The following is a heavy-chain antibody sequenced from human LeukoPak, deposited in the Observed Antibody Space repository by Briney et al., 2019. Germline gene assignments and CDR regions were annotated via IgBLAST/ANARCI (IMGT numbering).Heavy chain of an antibody. CDR1: GFTFSSYS. J-gene: IGHJ4*02. D-gene: IGHD3-3*01. Sequence: GGSLRLSCAASGFTFSSYSMNWVRQAPGKGLEWVSYISGSSSTIYYADSVKGRFTISRDNAKNSLYLQMNSLRAEDTAVYYCAREKDFWSGYYFDYWGQGTLVTVSS. CDR2: ISGSSSTI. CDR3: AREKDFWSGYYFDY. V-gene: IGHV3-48*04.